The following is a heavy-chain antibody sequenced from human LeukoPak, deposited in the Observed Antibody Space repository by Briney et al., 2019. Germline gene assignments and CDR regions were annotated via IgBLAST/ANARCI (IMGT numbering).Heavy chain of an antibody. D-gene: IGHD3-10*01. CDR2: IYYSGST. Sequence: SETLSLTCTVSGGSISSYYWSWIRQPPGKGLEWIGYIYYSGSTSYNPSLKSRVTISVDTSKNQFSLKLSSVTAADTAVYYCARALITMVRGVISFGVGAFDIWGQGTMVTVSS. V-gene: IGHV4-59*08. CDR3: ARALITMVRGVISFGVGAFDI. J-gene: IGHJ3*02. CDR1: GGSISSYY.